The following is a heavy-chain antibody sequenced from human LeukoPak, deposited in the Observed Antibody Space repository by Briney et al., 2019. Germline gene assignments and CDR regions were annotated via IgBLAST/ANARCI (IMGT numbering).Heavy chain of an antibody. J-gene: IGHJ5*02. CDR2: ISGSGGST. Sequence: GGSLRLSCAASGFTFSSYGMSWVRQAPGKGLEWVSGISGSGGSTYYVDSVKGRFTISRDNSKNTLFLQMNSQRAEDTAVYYCAKHAGYSSANSWFDPWGQGTLVTVSS. D-gene: IGHD6-19*01. CDR3: AKHAGYSSANSWFDP. V-gene: IGHV3-23*01. CDR1: GFTFSSYG.